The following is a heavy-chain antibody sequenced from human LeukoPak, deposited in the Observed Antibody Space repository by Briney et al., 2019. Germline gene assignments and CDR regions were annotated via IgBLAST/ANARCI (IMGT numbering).Heavy chain of an antibody. CDR2: ISAYNGNT. CDR3: ARGGYSYGSQISLGY. D-gene: IGHD5-18*01. Sequence: ASVKVSCKASGYTFTSYGVSWERQAPGQGLEWMGWISAYNGNTNYAQKLQGRVTMTTDTSTSTAYMELRSLTSDDTAVYYCARGGYSYGSQISLGYWGQGTLVTVSS. J-gene: IGHJ4*02. CDR1: GYTFTSYG. V-gene: IGHV1-18*04.